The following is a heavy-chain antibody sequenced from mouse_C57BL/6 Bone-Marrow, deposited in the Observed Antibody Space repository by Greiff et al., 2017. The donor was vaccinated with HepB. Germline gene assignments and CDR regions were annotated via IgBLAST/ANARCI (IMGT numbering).Heavy chain of an antibody. V-gene: IGHV1-63*01. D-gene: IGHD1-1*01. CDR2: IYPGGGYT. Sequence: QVQLKESGAELVRPGTSVKMSCKASGYTFTNYWIGWAKQRPGHGFEWIGDIYPGGGYTNYNEKFKGKATLTADKSSSTAYMQFSSLTSEDSAIYYCARREGGYYLYYYAMDYWGQGTSVTVSS. J-gene: IGHJ4*01. CDR1: GYTFTNYW. CDR3: ARREGGYYLYYYAMDY.